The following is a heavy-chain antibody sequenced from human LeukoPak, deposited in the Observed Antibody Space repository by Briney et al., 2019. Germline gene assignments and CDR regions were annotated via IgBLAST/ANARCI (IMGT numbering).Heavy chain of an antibody. CDR1: GFTFDDYA. J-gene: IGHJ3*02. CDR2: ISWNSGSI. V-gene: IGHV3-9*01. Sequence: GGSLRLSCAASGFTFDDYAMYWVRQAPGKGLEWVSGISWNSGSIGYADSVKGRFTISRDNAKNSLYLQMNSLRAEDTALYYCAKGSTFGGVIVIPDAFDIWGQGTMVTVSS. CDR3: AKGSTFGGVIVIPDAFDI. D-gene: IGHD3-16*02.